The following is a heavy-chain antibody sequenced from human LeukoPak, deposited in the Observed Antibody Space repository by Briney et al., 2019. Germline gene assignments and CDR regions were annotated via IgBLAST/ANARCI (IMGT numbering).Heavy chain of an antibody. Sequence: ASVKVSCKASGYTFTSYGISWVRQAPGQGLEWMGWISAYNGNTNYAQKLQGRVTMTTDTSTSTAYMELRSLRSDDTAVYYCARDFPNYYDSSAYYPDYWGQGTLVTVSS. D-gene: IGHD3-22*01. J-gene: IGHJ4*02. V-gene: IGHV1-18*01. CDR1: GYTFTSYG. CDR2: ISAYNGNT. CDR3: ARDFPNYYDSSAYYPDY.